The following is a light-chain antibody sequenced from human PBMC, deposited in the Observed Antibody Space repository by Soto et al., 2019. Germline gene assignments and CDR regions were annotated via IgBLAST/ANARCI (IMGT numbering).Light chain of an antibody. V-gene: IGLV2-14*01. CDR2: EVT. CDR3: SSHTSSRTYV. J-gene: IGLJ1*01. Sequence: QSALTQPASVSGSPGQSITISCTGISSDIGGYNSVSWYQQHPGKAPKLIIYEVTNRPSGVSNRFSGSESGNTASPTISGLQPEDEADYYCSSHTSSRTYVFGTGTKLTVL. CDR1: SSDIGGYNS.